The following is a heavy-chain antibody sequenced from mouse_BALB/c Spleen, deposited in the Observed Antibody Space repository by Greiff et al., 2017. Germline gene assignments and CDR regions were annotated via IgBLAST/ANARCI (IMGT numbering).Heavy chain of an antibody. D-gene: IGHD1-1*01. CDR3: ARYGCNPFAY. CDR1: GYAFSSYW. V-gene: IGHV1-80*01. J-gene: IGHJ3*01. CDR2: IYPGDGDT. Sequence: VKLQESGAELVRPGSSVKISCKASGYAFSSYWMNWVKQRPGQGLEWIGQIYPGDGDTNYNGKFKGKATLTADKSSSTAYMQLSSLTSEDSAVYFCARYGCNPFAYWGQGTLVTVSA.